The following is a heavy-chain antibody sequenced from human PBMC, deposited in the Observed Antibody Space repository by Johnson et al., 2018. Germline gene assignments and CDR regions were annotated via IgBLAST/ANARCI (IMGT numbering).Heavy chain of an antibody. V-gene: IGHV3-33*01. D-gene: IGHD4-17*01. Sequence: QVQLVQSGGGVVQPGRSLRLYCAASGFTFSSYGMHWVRQAPGKGLEWVAVIWYDGSNKYYADAGKGRFTISRANSKNTLYLQMNSLKTEDTAVYYCTTGNVDGDLYYYYGMDVWGQGTTVTVSS. CDR2: IWYDGSNK. CDR3: TTGNVDGDLYYYYGMDV. CDR1: GFTFSSYG. J-gene: IGHJ6*02.